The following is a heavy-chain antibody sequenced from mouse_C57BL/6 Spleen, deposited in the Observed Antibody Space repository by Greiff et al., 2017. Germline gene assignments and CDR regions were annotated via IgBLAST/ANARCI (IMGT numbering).Heavy chain of an antibody. CDR1: GYTFTDYE. V-gene: IGHV1-15*01. CDR3: TRRDYGNLIYWYFDV. Sequence: QVQLQQSGAELVRPGASVTLSCKASGYTFTDYEMHWVKQTPVHGLEWIGAIDPETGGTAYNQKFKGKAILTADKSSSTAYMELRSLTSEDSAVYYCTRRDYGNLIYWYFDVWGTGTTVTVSS. D-gene: IGHD2-1*01. CDR2: IDPETGGT. J-gene: IGHJ1*03.